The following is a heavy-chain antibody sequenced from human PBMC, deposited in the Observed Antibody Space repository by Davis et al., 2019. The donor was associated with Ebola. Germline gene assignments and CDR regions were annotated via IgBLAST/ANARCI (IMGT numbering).Heavy chain of an antibody. CDR2: IWYDGSNK. CDR1: GFTFSNYG. D-gene: IGHD6-13*01. V-gene: IGHV3-33*01. CDR3: ARDLSDSSSWYSWFDP. Sequence: GGSLRLSCAAPGFTFSNYGMHWVRQAPGKGLERVAVIWYDGSNKYYAESVKGRFTISRDNSKNKLYLQMNRLRAEDTAVYYCARDLSDSSSWYSWFDPWGQGTLVTVSS. J-gene: IGHJ5*02.